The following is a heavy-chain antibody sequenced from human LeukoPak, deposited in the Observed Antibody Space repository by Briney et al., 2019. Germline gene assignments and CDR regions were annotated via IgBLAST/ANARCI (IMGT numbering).Heavy chain of an antibody. CDR2: ISGSGGST. J-gene: IGHJ4*02. Sequence: GGSLRLFCAASGFTFSSYAMSWVRQAPGKGLEWVSAISGSGGSTYYADSVKGRFTISRDNSKNTLYLQMNSLRAEGTAVYYCAKALDYGGNSESDYWGQGTLVTVSS. CDR3: AKALDYGGNSESDY. D-gene: IGHD4-23*01. CDR1: GFTFSSYA. V-gene: IGHV3-23*01.